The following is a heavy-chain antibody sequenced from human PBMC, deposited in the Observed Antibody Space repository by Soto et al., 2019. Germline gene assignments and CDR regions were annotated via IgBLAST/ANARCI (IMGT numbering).Heavy chain of an antibody. CDR2: FYYSGNA. Sequence: QVQLQESGPGLVTPPQTLSLTCAVSGVSIRSGGFYWSWIRQHPETGLELIGYFYYSGNAYYNPTLRSRLTISGDASKNQFSLNLRSVTAADTAVYFCARATWAVNSFDYWGQGILVTVSS. CDR1: GVSIRSGGFY. J-gene: IGHJ4*02. CDR3: ARATWAVNSFDY. V-gene: IGHV4-31*11. D-gene: IGHD1-26*01.